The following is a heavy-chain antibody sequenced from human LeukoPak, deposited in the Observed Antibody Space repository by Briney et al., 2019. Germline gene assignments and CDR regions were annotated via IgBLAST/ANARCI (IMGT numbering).Heavy chain of an antibody. Sequence: GGSLRLSCAASGFTFSTYVMNWVRQAPGKGLEWVAFIRYDGSNEYYADSVKGRFTISRDNSKNTVYLQMNSLRVEDTAVYYCAKDSWGLSPWGQGTLVTVSS. J-gene: IGHJ5*02. CDR2: IRYDGSNE. CDR3: AKDSWGLSP. V-gene: IGHV3-30*02. CDR1: GFTFSTYV. D-gene: IGHD3-16*01.